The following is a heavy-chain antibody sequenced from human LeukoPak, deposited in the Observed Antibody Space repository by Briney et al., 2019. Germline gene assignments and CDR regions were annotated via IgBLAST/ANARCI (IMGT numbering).Heavy chain of an antibody. Sequence: GASVKVSCKASGYTFTSYGISWVRQAPGQGLEWMGWISAYNGNTNYAQKLQGRVTMTTDTSTSTAYMGLRSLRSDDTAVYYCARDSSGYLPYYFDYWGQGTLVTVSS. CDR2: ISAYNGNT. V-gene: IGHV1-18*01. CDR3: ARDSSGYLPYYFDY. CDR1: GYTFTSYG. D-gene: IGHD3-22*01. J-gene: IGHJ4*02.